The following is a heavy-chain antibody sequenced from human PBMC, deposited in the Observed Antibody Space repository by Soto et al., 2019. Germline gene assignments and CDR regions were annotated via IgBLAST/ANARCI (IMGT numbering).Heavy chain of an antibody. CDR2: IRSETYGGTP. CDR3: TRYYCASSGYYVY. D-gene: IGHD3-22*01. Sequence: GGSLRLSCTGSGFNFGNYAMSWVRQAPGKGPEWVGFIRSETYGGTPDYAASLRGRFTISRDDSKSIAYLEINSLQTDDTAVYYCTRYYCASSGYYVYWGQGTLVTVSS. V-gene: IGHV3-49*04. CDR1: GFNFGNYA. J-gene: IGHJ4*02.